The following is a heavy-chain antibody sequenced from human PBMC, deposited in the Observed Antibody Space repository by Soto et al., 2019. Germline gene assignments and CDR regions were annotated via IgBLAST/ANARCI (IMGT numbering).Heavy chain of an antibody. V-gene: IGHV1-3*01. CDR1: GYTFTSYA. D-gene: IGHD3-10*01. CDR3: ARHPTMVRGVPSPFDY. Sequence: ASVKVSCKASGYTFTSYAMHWVRQAPGQRLEWMGWINAGNGNTKYSQKFQGRVTITRDTSASTAYMELSSLRSEDTAVYYCARHPTMVRGVPSPFDYWGQGTLVTVSS. J-gene: IGHJ4*02. CDR2: INAGNGNT.